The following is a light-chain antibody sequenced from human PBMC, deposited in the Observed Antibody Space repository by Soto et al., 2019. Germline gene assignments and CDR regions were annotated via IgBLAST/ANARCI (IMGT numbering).Light chain of an antibody. CDR3: QEYCNSRPLI. CDR2: DAS. J-gene: IGKJ3*01. CDR1: QSVSNSY. V-gene: IGKV3-20*01. Sequence: EIVLTQSPGTLSLSAGERATLSCRASQSVSNSYLAGYQQKPGQAPRLLIYDASSRATSIPDRFGGSGSGTDFTLTISSLEPEDFAVYYCQEYCNSRPLIFGPGTKVDIK.